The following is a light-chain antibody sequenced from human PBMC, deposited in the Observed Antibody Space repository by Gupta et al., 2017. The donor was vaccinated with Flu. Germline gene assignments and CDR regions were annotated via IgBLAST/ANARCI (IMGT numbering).Light chain of an antibody. J-gene: IGKJ2*01. CDR1: ESISTY. CDR3: QQSYGTPYT. Sequence: GDRVTITCRSSESISTYLNWYQQKPGKAPNLLIHAASSLQSGVPSTFSGSGSGTDFTLTISSLQPEDSATYYCQQSYGTPYTFGQGTNLEI. CDR2: AAS. V-gene: IGKV1-39*01.